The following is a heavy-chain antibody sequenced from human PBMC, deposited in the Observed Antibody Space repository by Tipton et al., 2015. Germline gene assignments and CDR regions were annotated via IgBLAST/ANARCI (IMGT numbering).Heavy chain of an antibody. CDR2: THQSGST. CDR3: ARGPRYDPADYYYYGMDV. V-gene: IGHV4-59*12. J-gene: IGHJ6*02. CDR1: GGSISSYY. D-gene: IGHD1-14*01. Sequence: TLSLTCTVSGGSISSYYWSWIRQPPGKGLEWIGYTHQSGSTRYNPSLKSRVTMSVDTSKNQFSLHLSSVTAADTAVYYCARGPRYDPADYYYYGMDVWGQGTTVTVSS.